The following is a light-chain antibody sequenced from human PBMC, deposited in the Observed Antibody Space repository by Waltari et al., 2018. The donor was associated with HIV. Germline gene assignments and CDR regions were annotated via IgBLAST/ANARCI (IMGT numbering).Light chain of an antibody. CDR3: QQRINWPLT. V-gene: IGKV3-11*01. CDR1: QSVGYF. J-gene: IGKJ4*01. Sequence: EIVLTQSPVTLSLSPGERPALSCRASQSVGYFLAWYQQKPGQPPRLLISAVSKRAAGTPARFSGSGSKTNFTLTISALEPEDFVVYYCQQRINWPLTFGGGTRLEIK. CDR2: AVS.